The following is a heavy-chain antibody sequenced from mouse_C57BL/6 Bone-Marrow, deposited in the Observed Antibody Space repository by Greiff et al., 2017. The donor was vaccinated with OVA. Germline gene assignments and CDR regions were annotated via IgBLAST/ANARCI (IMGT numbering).Heavy chain of an antibody. D-gene: IGHD2-5*01. V-gene: IGHV1-15*01. CDR1: GYTFTDYE. CDR2: IDPETGGT. Sequence: QVQLQQSGAVLVGPGASVTLSCTASGYTFTDYEMHWVKPTPVLGLEWIGAIDPETGGTASNQKFKGKAILTADKSSSTAYMELRSLTSEDSAVDYYTRSDSTYYAMDYWGQGTSVTVSS. CDR3: TRSDSTYYAMDY. J-gene: IGHJ4*01.